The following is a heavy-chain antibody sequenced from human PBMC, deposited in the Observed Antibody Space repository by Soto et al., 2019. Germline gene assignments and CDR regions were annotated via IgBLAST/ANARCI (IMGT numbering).Heavy chain of an antibody. CDR3: ARSGYCNGGSCYLDY. D-gene: IGHD2-15*01. CDR1: GGSISSYY. V-gene: IGHV4-59*08. J-gene: IGHJ4*02. CDR2: VYHSGST. Sequence: PSETLSLTCTVSGGSISSYYWSWIRQPPGKGLEWIGYVYHSGSTNYNPSLESRVTISVDTSKNQFSLKLSSVTAADTAVYYCARSGYCNGGSCYLDYWGQGTLVTVSS.